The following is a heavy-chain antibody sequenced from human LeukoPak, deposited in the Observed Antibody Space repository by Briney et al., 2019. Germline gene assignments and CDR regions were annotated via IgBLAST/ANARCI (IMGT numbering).Heavy chain of an antibody. CDR3: ASEGAGLLDY. D-gene: IGHD1-26*01. CDR2: IIPIFGTA. Sequence: ASVKVSCKASGYTFTGYYMHWVRQAPGQGLEWMGGIIPIFGTANYAQKFQGRVTITADESTSTAYMELSSLRSEDTAVYYCASEGAGLLDYWGQGTLVTVSS. J-gene: IGHJ4*02. V-gene: IGHV1-69*13. CDR1: GYTFTGYY.